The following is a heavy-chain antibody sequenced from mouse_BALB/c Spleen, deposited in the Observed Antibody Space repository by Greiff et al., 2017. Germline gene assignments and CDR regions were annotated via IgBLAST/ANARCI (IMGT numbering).Heavy chain of an antibody. CDR1: GYSFTSYW. V-gene: IGHV1-5*01. Sequence: VQLQQSGTVLARPGASVKMSCKASGYSFTSYWMHWVKQRPGQGLEWIGAIYPGNSDTSYNQKFKGKAKLTAVTSASTAYMELSSLTNEDSAVYYFTRWPITTATSYWGQGTTLTVSS. J-gene: IGHJ2*01. CDR3: TRWPITTATSY. D-gene: IGHD1-2*01. CDR2: IYPGNSDT.